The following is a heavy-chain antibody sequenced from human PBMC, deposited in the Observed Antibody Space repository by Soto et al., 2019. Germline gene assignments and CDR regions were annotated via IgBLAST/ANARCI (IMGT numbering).Heavy chain of an antibody. CDR1: GYTFTGYY. J-gene: IGHJ6*02. CDR2: INPNSGGT. CDR3: ARAAGGYSGYDSSHYYYYGMDA. D-gene: IGHD5-12*01. V-gene: IGHV1-2*02. Sequence: ASVKVSCKASGYTFTGYYMHWVRQAPGQGLEWMGWINPNSGGTNYAQKFQGRVTMTRDTSISTAYMELSRLRSDDTAVYYCARAAGGYSGYDSSHYYYYGMDAWGQGTTVTVSS.